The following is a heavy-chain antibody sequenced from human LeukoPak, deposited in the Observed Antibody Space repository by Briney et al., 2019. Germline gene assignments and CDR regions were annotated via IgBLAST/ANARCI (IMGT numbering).Heavy chain of an antibody. D-gene: IGHD3-22*01. CDR1: GYSFTSYW. Sequence: GESLKISCKGPGYSFTSYWIGWVRQMPGKGLEWMGIIYPGDSDTRYSPSFQGQVTISADKSISTAYLQWSSLKASDTAMYYCARAALYYYDSSGYYPFDYWGQGTLVTVSS. CDR2: IYPGDSDT. J-gene: IGHJ4*02. CDR3: ARAALYYYDSSGYYPFDY. V-gene: IGHV5-51*01.